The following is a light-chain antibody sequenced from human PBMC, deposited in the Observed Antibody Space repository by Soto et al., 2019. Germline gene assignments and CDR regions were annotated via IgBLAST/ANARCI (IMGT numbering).Light chain of an antibody. V-gene: IGKV3-20*01. CDR1: QSVSSSY. CDR3: QQYGSPGA. J-gene: IGKJ3*01. Sequence: EIVLTQSPGTLSLSPGERATLSCRASQSVSSSYLAWYQQKPGQAPRLLIYGPSSRATGIPDRFSGSGSGADFTLTISRLEPEDFAVYYCQQYGSPGAFGPGTKVDIK. CDR2: GPS.